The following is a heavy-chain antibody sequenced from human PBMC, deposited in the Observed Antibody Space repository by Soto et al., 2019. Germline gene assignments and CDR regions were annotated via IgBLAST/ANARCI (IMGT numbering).Heavy chain of an antibody. D-gene: IGHD5-12*01. CDR1: GLSLTSSGVG. V-gene: IGHV2-5*01. Sequence: QITLKESGPTMVNPTQTLTLTCTFSGLSLTSSGVGVGWIRQPPGKALEWLALIDWNDDKRYSQSLKNRLTITKDTSKNQVVLTMTNMTPVDTATYYCAPHSAYDGDAFDMWGQGTMVTVSS. CDR2: IDWNDDK. CDR3: APHSAYDGDAFDM. J-gene: IGHJ3*02.